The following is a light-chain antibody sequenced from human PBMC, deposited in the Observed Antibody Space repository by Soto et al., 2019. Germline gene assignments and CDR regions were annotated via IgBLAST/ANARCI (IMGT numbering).Light chain of an antibody. Sequence: DIPMTQSPSTLSASVGDRVTITCRASQNIDTWLAWYQQKPGKPPTLLMYTASILESGVPSRFSGSGSETEFTLTISSLQPDDFATYYCQHYKTYSRTFGQGTKVDI. J-gene: IGKJ1*01. CDR2: TAS. CDR3: QHYKTYSRT. CDR1: QNIDTW. V-gene: IGKV1-5*03.